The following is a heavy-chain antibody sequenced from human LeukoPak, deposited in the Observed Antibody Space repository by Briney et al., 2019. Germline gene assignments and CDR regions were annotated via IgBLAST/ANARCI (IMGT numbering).Heavy chain of an antibody. CDR2: IYYSGST. V-gene: IGHV4-31*03. D-gene: IGHD3-10*01. CDR1: GGSISSGGYY. CDR3: ARAWRGSGSYDIADV. J-gene: IGHJ6*02. Sequence: SETLSLTCTVSGGSISSGGYYWSWIRQHPGKGLEWIGYIYYSGSTYYNPSLKSRVTISVDTSKNQFSLKFSSVTAADTAVYYCARAWRGSGSYDIADVWGQGTTVTVSS.